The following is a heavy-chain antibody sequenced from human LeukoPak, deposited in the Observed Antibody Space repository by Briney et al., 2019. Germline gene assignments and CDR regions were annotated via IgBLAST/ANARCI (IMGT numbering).Heavy chain of an antibody. Sequence: ASAKVSCKASGGTFSSYAISWVRQAPGQGLEWMGRIIPILGIANYAQKFQGRVTITADKSTSTAYMELSSLRSEDTAVYYCARDLRSGYCSGGSCHAATYTDYWGQGTLVTVSS. CDR2: IIPILGIA. CDR1: GGTFSSYA. D-gene: IGHD2-15*01. CDR3: ARDLRSGYCSGGSCHAATYTDY. V-gene: IGHV1-69*04. J-gene: IGHJ4*02.